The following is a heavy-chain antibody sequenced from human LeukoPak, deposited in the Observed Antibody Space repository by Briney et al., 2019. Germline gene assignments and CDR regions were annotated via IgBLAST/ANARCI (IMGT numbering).Heavy chain of an antibody. J-gene: IGHJ4*02. CDR3: ARDSSYGDTDY. D-gene: IGHD4-17*01. Sequence: PGGSLRLSCAASGFTFSSYAMSWVRQAPGKGLEWVSAISGSGGSTYYADSVKGRFTISRDNAKNSLYLQMNSLRAEDTAVYYCARDSSYGDTDYWGQGTLVTVSS. V-gene: IGHV3-23*01. CDR2: ISGSGGST. CDR1: GFTFSSYA.